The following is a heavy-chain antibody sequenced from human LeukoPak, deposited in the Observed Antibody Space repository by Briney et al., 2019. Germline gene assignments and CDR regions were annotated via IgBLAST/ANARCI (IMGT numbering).Heavy chain of an antibody. Sequence: PSETLSLTCTVSGGSISSYYWSWIRQPPGKGLDWIGYIYYSGSTNYNPSLKSRVTISVDTSKNQFSLKLSSVTAADTAVYYCARLPGGGNFDYWGQGTLVTVSS. V-gene: IGHV4-59*08. CDR2: IYYSGST. J-gene: IGHJ4*02. D-gene: IGHD2-15*01. CDR1: GGSISSYY. CDR3: ARLPGGGNFDY.